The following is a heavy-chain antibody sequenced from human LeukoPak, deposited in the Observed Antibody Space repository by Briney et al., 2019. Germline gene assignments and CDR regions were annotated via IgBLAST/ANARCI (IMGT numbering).Heavy chain of an antibody. V-gene: IGHV4-61*01. CDR3: ARGIRDNWFDP. CDR1: GGSISSGTYY. CDR2: IYCSGST. D-gene: IGHD3-10*01. Sequence: SETLSLTCTVSGGSISSGTYYWSWIRQPPGKGLEWIGYIYCSGSTNYNPSLKSRVTISVDTSKNQFSLRLSSVTAADTAVYYCARGIRDNWFDPWGQGTLVTVSS. J-gene: IGHJ5*02.